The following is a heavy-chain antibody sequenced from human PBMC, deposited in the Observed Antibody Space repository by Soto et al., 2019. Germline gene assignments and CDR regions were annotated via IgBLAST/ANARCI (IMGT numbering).Heavy chain of an antibody. D-gene: IGHD5-18*01. CDR1: GYTFTSYG. V-gene: IGHV1-18*01. CDR2: ISAYNGNT. J-gene: IGHJ4*02. Sequence: ASVKVSCKASGYTFTSYGISWVRQAPGQGLEWMGWISAYNGNTNYAQKLQDRVTISRDTSASTAYMELSSLRSEDTAVYYCASCRGDTAMALFNYFDTLLDYWGQGTLVTVSS. CDR3: ASCRGDTAMALFNYFDTLLDY.